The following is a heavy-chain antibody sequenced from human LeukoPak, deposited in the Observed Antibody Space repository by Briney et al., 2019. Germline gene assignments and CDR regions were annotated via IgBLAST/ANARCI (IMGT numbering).Heavy chain of an antibody. V-gene: IGHV3-7*01. CDR3: ARPPYRRYFDY. CDR2: IKQDGSEK. CDR1: LFTLSNYW. J-gene: IGHJ4*02. Sequence: GWALRLSCATSLFTLSNYWMTWVRQAPGKGREGVANIKQDGSEKYYVDSVKGRFTIYRDNAKNSLCLQMNNLGAEDTAVYYCARPPYRRYFDYWGQGTLVTVSS.